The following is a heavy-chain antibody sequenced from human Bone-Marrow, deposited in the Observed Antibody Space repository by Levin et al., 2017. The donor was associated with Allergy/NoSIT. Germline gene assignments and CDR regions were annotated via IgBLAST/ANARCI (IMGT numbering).Heavy chain of an antibody. CDR2: IKSKTAGGTT. CDR3: TTGPNSKKYYYYGMDA. Sequence: GGSLRLSCAASGFTFSNAWMSWVRQAPGKGLEWVGRIKSKTAGGTTDYAAPVKGRFTISRDDSKNTLYLQMNSLKTEDTAVYYCTTGPNSKKYYYYGMDAWGQGTTVTVSS. J-gene: IGHJ6*02. CDR1: GFTFSNAW. V-gene: IGHV3-15*01. D-gene: IGHD4-23*01.